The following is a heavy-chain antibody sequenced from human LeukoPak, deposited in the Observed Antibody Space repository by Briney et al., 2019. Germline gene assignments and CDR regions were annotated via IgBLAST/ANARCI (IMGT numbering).Heavy chain of an antibody. D-gene: IGHD6-13*01. CDR3: ARSIAAAAGWFDP. Sequence: ASVKVSCKASGYTFTSYYMHWVRQAPGQGLEWMGKINPSGGSTSYAQKFQGRVTMTRDTSTSTVYMELSSLRSEDTAVYYCARSIAAAAGWFDPWGQGTLVTVSS. J-gene: IGHJ5*02. CDR1: GYTFTSYY. CDR2: INPSGGST. V-gene: IGHV1-46*01.